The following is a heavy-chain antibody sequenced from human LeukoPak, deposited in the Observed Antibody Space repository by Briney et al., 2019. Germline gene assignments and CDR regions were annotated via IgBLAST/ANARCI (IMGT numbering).Heavy chain of an antibody. CDR3: ARNDILTIFDY. V-gene: IGHV3-48*03. D-gene: IGHD3-9*01. Sequence: PGGSLRLSCAASGFTFSSYEMNWVRQAPGKGLEWVSYISSSGSTIYYADSVKGRFTISRDNAKNSLYLQMNSLRAEDTAVYYCARNDILTIFDYWGQGTLVTVSS. CDR1: GFTFSSYE. J-gene: IGHJ4*02. CDR2: ISSSGSTI.